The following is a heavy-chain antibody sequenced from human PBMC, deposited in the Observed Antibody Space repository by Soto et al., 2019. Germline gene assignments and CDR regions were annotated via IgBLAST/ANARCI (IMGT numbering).Heavy chain of an antibody. V-gene: IGHV4-39*01. J-gene: IGHJ1*01. D-gene: IGHD2-21*01. Sequence: PSETLSLTCSVSGGSISSTIHYWGWIRQPPGKWLEWSASIYYSGSTYYNPSLKSRVTIYVNTSKNQFSLKVSSMTAADTAVYYCARHTPGDPIEHWGQGTLVTVSS. CDR1: GGSISSTIHY. CDR2: IYYSGST. CDR3: ARHTPGDPIEH.